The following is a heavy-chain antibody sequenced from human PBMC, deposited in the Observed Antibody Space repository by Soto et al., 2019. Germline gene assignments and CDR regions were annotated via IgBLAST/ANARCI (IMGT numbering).Heavy chain of an antibody. CDR2: ISGFNGNT. CDR1: GYTCNCYW. CDR3: ARIGVSSGHESPDFDS. D-gene: IGHD3-16*01. V-gene: IGHV1-18*01. Sequence: SVKVSCKASGYTCNCYWITCVRQPRGRGRDWMGCISGFNGNTNYAADLQGRVTMTTDTSTSTAYMELRGLRSGDTAVYYCARIGVSSGHESPDFDSWGQGTLVTVSS. J-gene: IGHJ4*02.